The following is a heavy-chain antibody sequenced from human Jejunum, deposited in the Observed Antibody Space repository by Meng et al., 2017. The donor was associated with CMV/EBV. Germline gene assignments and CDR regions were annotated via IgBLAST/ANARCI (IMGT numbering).Heavy chain of an antibody. D-gene: IGHD6-13*01. CDR1: GFSLTTNGVG. Sequence: QITLEESGPTLVKPTQTLTLTCTFSGFSLTTNGVGVGWIRQPPGKALEWLAVIYWDDDKRYNPSLQSRLTITKDTSKSQVVLTMTNMDPVDTATYYCAHSSYDSSWYRGPDYWGQGTLVTVSS. CDR3: AHSSYDSSWYRGPDY. CDR2: IYWDDDK. J-gene: IGHJ4*02. V-gene: IGHV2-5*02.